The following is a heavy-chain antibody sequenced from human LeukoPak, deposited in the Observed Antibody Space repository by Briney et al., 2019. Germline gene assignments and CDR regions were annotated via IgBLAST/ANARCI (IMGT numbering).Heavy chain of an antibody. J-gene: IGHJ4*02. D-gene: IGHD5-12*01. CDR3: AKGAYDYIEIGYFDS. CDR1: GFTSTNYA. Sequence: GGSLRLSCAASGFTSTNYAMNWVRQAPGKGLEWVSVLIGSSGSTDYADSVKGRFTISRDNSKNTVFLQMNSLRAEDTAIYYCAKGAYDYIEIGYFDSWGQGTLDTVSS. CDR2: LIGSSGST. V-gene: IGHV3-23*01.